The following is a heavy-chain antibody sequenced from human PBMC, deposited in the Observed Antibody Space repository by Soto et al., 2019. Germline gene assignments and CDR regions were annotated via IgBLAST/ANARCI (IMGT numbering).Heavy chain of an antibody. CDR1: GGSFSGYY. J-gene: IGHJ6*04. D-gene: IGHD3-3*01. CDR2: INHSGST. Sequence: SETLSLTCAVYGGSFSGYYWSWIRQPPGKGLEWIGEINHSGSTNYNPSLKSRVTISVETPKNQFSLKLSSVTAADTAVYYCARVITRDYDFWSGLGGPAGWLDVWGKGTTVTVSS. V-gene: IGHV4-34*01. CDR3: ARVITRDYDFWSGLGGPAGWLDV.